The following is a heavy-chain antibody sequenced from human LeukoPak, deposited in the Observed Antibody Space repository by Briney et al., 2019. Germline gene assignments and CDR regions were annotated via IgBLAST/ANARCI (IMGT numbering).Heavy chain of an antibody. V-gene: IGHV7-4-1*02. CDR1: GYTFTTYP. CDR3: ARTTAVTGSDAFDI. D-gene: IGHD6-19*01. CDR2: INTNTGNP. Sequence: ASVKVSCKASGYTFTTYPMNWVRQAPGQGLEWMGWINTNTGNPTYAQGFTGRFVFSLDTCVRTAYLQISSLKAEDNAVYYCARTTAVTGSDAFDIWGQGTMVTVSS. J-gene: IGHJ3*02.